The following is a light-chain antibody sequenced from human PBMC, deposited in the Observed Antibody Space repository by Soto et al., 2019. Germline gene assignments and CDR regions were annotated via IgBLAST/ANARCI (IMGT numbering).Light chain of an antibody. J-gene: IGLJ3*02. CDR3: CSHAGSDTWV. Sequence: QSALTQPRSLSGSPGQSVTISCTGTSSDVGTYNYVSWYQQHPGKAPKPMIYDVTKRPSGVPDRFSGFKSGNTASLTISGLQAEDEADYYCCSHAGSDTWVFGGGTKVTVL. CDR1: SSDVGTYNY. V-gene: IGLV2-11*01. CDR2: DVT.